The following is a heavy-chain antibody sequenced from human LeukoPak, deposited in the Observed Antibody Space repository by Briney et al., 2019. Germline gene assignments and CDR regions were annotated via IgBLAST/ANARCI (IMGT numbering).Heavy chain of an antibody. Sequence: GGSLRLSCAASGFTFDDYGMSWVRQAPGKGLEWVSGINWNGGSTAYADSVKGRFTISRDNAKNSLYLQMNSLRAEDTAFYYCARDLWGSSSPKLATFDYGAQEPLVTVSS. CDR2: INWNGGST. CDR3: ARDLWGSSSPKLATFDY. V-gene: IGHV3-20*04. D-gene: IGHD6-6*01. J-gene: IGHJ4*02. CDR1: GFTFDDYG.